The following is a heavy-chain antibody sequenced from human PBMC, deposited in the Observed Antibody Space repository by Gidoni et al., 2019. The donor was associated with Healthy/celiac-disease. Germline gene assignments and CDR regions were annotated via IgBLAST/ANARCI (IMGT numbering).Heavy chain of an antibody. CDR2: ISSSGSTI. CDR3: ARGGGWFDY. V-gene: IGHV3-48*03. J-gene: IGHJ4*02. CDR1: GFPFSSYE. Sequence: EVQLVESGGGLVQPGGSLRRYCAASGFPFSSYEMNWVRQAPGKGLEWVSYISSSGSTIDYADSVKGRFTISRDNAKNSLYLQMNSLRAEDTAVYYCARGGGWFDYWGQGTLVTVSS. D-gene: IGHD3-16*01.